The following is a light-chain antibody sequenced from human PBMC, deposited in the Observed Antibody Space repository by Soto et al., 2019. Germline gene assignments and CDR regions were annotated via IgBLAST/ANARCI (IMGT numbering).Light chain of an antibody. J-gene: IGKJ4*01. CDR2: DAS. CDR1: QSISSSY. V-gene: IGKV3-20*01. Sequence: EIVLPQSPGTLSLSPGEGATLSCRASQSISSSYLAWYQQQPGQAPRLLIYDASSRATGIPDRFSGSGSGTDFTLTISRLAPEDFAVYFCQQYGSSPLTFGGGTKVEIK. CDR3: QQYGSSPLT.